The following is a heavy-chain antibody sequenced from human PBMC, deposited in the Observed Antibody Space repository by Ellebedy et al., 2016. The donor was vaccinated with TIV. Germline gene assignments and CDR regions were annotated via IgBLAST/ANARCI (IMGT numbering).Heavy chain of an antibody. CDR1: GDSFSTDIG. CDR3: ARGWFGSGMGV. J-gene: IGHJ6*02. Sequence: LRLSCVISGDSFSTDIGWNWIRQSPSRGLEWLGRTYYRSKWNNDYAVSLKSRITINPDTSKNQFSLQLNSVTPEDTAVYYCARGWFGSGMGVWGQGTTVTVSS. CDR2: TYYRSKWNN. D-gene: IGHD3-16*01. V-gene: IGHV6-1*01.